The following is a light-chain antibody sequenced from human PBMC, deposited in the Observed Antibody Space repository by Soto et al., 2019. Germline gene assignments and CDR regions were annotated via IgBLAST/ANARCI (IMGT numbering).Light chain of an antibody. CDR2: KAS. J-gene: IGKJ5*01. CDR1: QSISPW. CDR3: QHYNSYPIT. V-gene: IGKV1-5*03. Sequence: DIQMTQSPSTLSASVGDRVTITCRASQSISPWLAWYQQKPGKAPKLLIYKASSLESGVPSRFSGSGSGTEFTLTISSLQPEDFATYYRQHYNSYPITFGQGTRLEIK.